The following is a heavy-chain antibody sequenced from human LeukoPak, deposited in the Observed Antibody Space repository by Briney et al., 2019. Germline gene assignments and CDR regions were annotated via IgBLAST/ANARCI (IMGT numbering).Heavy chain of an antibody. Sequence: GGSLRLSCAASGLTFTDFWMNWVRLAPGRGLEWLANINPYGTEKYYVDSVKGRFAISRDNAKNEVYLEMNSLRAEDTGVYYCSGRDSSRSPGAYWGQGALVSVSS. D-gene: IGHD2-2*01. CDR2: INPYGTEK. J-gene: IGHJ4*02. V-gene: IGHV3-7*01. CDR1: GLTFTDFW. CDR3: SGRDSSRSPGAY.